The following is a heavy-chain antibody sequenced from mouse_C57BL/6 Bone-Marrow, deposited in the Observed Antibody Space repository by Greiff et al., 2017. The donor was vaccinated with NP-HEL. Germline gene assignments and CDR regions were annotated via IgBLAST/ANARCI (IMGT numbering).Heavy chain of an antibody. D-gene: IGHD2-5*01. J-gene: IGHJ4*01. CDR3: TGAYYSNYDAMDY. Sequence: EVQLQESGGGLVQPGGSMKLSCVASGFTFSNYWMNWVRQSPEKGLEWVAQIRLKSDNYATHYAESVKGRFTISRDDSKSSVYLQMNNLRAEDTGIYYCTGAYYSNYDAMDYWGQGTSVTVSS. CDR2: IRLKSDNYAT. CDR1: GFTFSNYW. V-gene: IGHV6-3*01.